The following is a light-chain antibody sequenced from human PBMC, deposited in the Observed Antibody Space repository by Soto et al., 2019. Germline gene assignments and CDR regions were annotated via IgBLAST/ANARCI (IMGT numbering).Light chain of an antibody. V-gene: IGKV1D-16*01. CDR2: RAS. CDR3: QQYDTLPVT. CDR1: QNISNW. J-gene: IGKJ4*01. Sequence: DIQMTQSPSSLSASVGDRVTITCRASQNISNWLIWYQERPGKAPKSLIFRASSLESGVPSRFSGSGSGTDFTLSIISLQPEDFATYYCQQYDTLPVTFGGGTQVEI.